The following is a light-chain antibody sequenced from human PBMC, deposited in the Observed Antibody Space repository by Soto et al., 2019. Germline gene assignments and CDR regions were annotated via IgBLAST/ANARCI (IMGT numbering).Light chain of an antibody. Sequence: EIVMTQSPATLSVSPGERATLSCRASESVSSKLVWYQQKPGQAPRLLIHDASTRATGIPARFSGSGSGTEFILTISSVESEDFAIYYCQQYGSSLPWTFGQGTKVDIK. CDR1: ESVSSK. J-gene: IGKJ1*01. V-gene: IGKV3-15*01. CDR3: QQYGSSLPWT. CDR2: DAS.